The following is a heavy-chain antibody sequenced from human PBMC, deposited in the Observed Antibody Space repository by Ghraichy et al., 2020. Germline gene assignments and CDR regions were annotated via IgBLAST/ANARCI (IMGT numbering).Heavy chain of an antibody. J-gene: IGHJ4*02. D-gene: IGHD3-22*01. V-gene: IGHV3-11*01. CDR1: GFTISDYY. Sequence: GGSLRLSCAASGFTISDYYMSWIRQAPGKGLEWVSYISSSGSTIYYADSVKGRFTISRDNAKNSLYLQMNSLRAEDTAVYYCARDRGYYDSSGYYNTFDYWGQGTLVTVSS. CDR2: ISSSGSTI. CDR3: ARDRGYYDSSGYYNTFDY.